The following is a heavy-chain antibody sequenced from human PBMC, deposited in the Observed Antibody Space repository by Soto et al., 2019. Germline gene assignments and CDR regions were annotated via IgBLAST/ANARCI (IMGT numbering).Heavy chain of an antibody. CDR1: GFPLDDFA. J-gene: IGHJ4*02. Sequence: SLRLSCNGEGFPLDDFAIIWVRHALKKGQEWLGLIRNQSYQETPEYAAAVKGRFTISRDTSNGIAYLQMSSLKIEDSGVYYCTGAESRDTAYVSLYWGQGTPVTVSS. CDR3: TGAESRDTAYVSLY. V-gene: IGHV3-49*04. CDR2: IRNQSYQETP. D-gene: IGHD3-16*01.